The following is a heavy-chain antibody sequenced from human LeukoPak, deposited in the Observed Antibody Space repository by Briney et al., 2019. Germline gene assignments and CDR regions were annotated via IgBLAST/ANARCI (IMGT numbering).Heavy chain of an antibody. D-gene: IGHD3-22*01. CDR2: IYYSGST. V-gene: IGHV4-39*07. J-gene: IGHJ5*02. Sequence: WVRQAPGKGLEWIGSIYYSGSTYYNPSLKSRVTISVDTSKNQFSLKLSSVTAADTAVYYCARVRSGYPNWFDPWGQGTLVTVSS. CDR3: ARVRSGYPNWFDP.